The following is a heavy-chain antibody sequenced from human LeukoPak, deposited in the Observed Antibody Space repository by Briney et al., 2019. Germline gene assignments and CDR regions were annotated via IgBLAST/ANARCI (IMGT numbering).Heavy chain of an antibody. CDR1: GYTFTSYG. D-gene: IGHD6-13*01. V-gene: IGHV1-18*01. J-gene: IGHJ4*02. CDR2: ISAYNGNT. Sequence: ASVKVSCKASGYTFTSYGINWVRQAPGQGLEWMGWISAYNGNTNYAQKLQGRVTMTTDTSTSTAYMELRSLRSDDTAVYYCARGIDNSWYSPFDYWGQGTLVTVSS. CDR3: ARGIDNSWYSPFDY.